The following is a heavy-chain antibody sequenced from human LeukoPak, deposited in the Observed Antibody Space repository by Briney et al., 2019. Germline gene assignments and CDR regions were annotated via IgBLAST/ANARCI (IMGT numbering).Heavy chain of an antibody. V-gene: IGHV4-59*01. CDR1: GGSISTYY. CDR2: IYYTGST. Sequence: SETLSLTCSVSGGSISTYYWSWIRQPPGKGLEWIGYIYYTGSTNYNPSLKSRVIISLDTSKSQFSLKLSSVTAADTAVYYCARDQNYYDGSGFSTWFDPWGQGTLVTVSS. J-gene: IGHJ5*02. CDR3: ARDQNYYDGSGFSTWFDP. D-gene: IGHD3-22*01.